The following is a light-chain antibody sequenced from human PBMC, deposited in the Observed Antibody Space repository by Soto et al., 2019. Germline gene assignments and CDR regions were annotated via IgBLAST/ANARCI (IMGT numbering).Light chain of an antibody. Sequence: QSALTQPASVSGSPGQSITISCTGTSSDIGGYDYVSWYQQHPGKAPKLMIYHVSNRPSGVSNRFSGSKSGNTASLTISGLQAEDEADYYCSSYTTTSTLDVFGTETKVTVL. V-gene: IGLV2-14*03. CDR1: SSDIGGYDY. J-gene: IGLJ1*01. CDR2: HVS. CDR3: SSYTTTSTLDV.